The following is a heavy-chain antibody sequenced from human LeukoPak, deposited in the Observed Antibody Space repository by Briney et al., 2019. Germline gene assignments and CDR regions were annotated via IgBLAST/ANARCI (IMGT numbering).Heavy chain of an antibody. CDR2: ISGSGGST. J-gene: IGHJ4*02. Sequence: GGSLRLSCEPSGFTFSSYAISGFGQAPGKGLEGVSAISGSGGSTYYADSVKGRFTISRDNSKNTLYLQMNSLRAEDTAVYYCARGTIFGVKYYFDYWGQGTLVTVSS. V-gene: IGHV3-23*01. D-gene: IGHD3-3*01. CDR1: GFTFSSYA. CDR3: ARGTIFGVKYYFDY.